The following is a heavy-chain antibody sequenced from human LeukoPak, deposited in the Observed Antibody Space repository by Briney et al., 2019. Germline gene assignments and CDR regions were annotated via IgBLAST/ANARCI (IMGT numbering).Heavy chain of an antibody. D-gene: IGHD5-18*01. CDR2: IYSGGST. Sequence: PGRSLRLSCAASGFTVSSNYMSWVRQAPGKGLEWVSVIYSGGSTYYADSVKGRFTISRDNSKNTLYLQMNSLRAEDTAVYYCARDGARIQPLSPDSLDYYYYYGMDVWGQGTTVTVSS. J-gene: IGHJ6*02. V-gene: IGHV3-53*01. CDR1: GFTVSSNY. CDR3: ARDGARIQPLSPDSLDYYYYYGMDV.